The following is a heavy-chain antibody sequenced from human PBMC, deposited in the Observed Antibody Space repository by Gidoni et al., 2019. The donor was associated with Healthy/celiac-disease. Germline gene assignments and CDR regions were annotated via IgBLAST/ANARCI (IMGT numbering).Heavy chain of an antibody. V-gene: IGHV4-59*01. J-gene: IGHJ4*02. CDR3: ARDRNGAPDY. CDR1: GGSISSYY. CDR2: INYSGST. D-gene: IGHD3-10*01. Sequence: QVQLQESGPGLVKPSETLSLTCTVSGGSISSYYWSWIRQPPGKGLEWIGYINYSGSTNYNPSLKSRVTISVDTSKNQFSLKLSSVTAADTAVYYCARDRNGAPDYWGQGTLVTVSS.